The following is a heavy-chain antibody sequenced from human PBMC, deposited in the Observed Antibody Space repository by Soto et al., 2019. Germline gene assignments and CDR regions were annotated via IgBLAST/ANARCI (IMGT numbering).Heavy chain of an antibody. CDR1: GGSISSYY. D-gene: IGHD2-15*01. V-gene: IGHV4-59*01. CDR3: TRVWGHCRGCSCYVTAFDI. CDR2: IYYSGST. Sequence: SETLSLTCTVSGGSISSYYWSWIRQPPGKGLEWIGYIYYSGSTNYNPSLKSRVTISVDTSKNQFSLKLSSVTAADTAVYYCTRVWGHCRGCSCYVTAFDIWGQGTMVTV. J-gene: IGHJ3*02.